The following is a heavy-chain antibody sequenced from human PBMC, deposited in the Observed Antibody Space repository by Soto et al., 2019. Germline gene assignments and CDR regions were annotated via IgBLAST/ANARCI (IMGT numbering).Heavy chain of an antibody. CDR3: ARDRIAVAGTGGMDV. CDR2: INPNSGGT. J-gene: IGHJ6*02. CDR1: GYTFTGYY. V-gene: IGHV1-2*04. Sequence: QVQLVQSGAEVKKPGASVKVSCKASGYTFTGYYMHWVRQAPGQGLEWMGWINPNSGGTNYAQKFKGWVTLTRDTSISTAYMELSRLRSDDTAVYYCARDRIAVAGTGGMDVWGQGTTVTVSS. D-gene: IGHD6-19*01.